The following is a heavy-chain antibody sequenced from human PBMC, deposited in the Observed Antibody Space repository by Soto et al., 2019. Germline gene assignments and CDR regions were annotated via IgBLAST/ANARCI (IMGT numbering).Heavy chain of an antibody. D-gene: IGHD3-22*01. V-gene: IGHV3-23*01. CDR2: VSVSGGTT. Sequence: GSLRLSCSASGFMFNNYAMSWVRQAPGKGLEWVSTVSVSGGTTYYADSLKGRFTISRDNSKKTVYLQMNRLRADDTAIYYCAKGLYYYDSSGYRLFDYWGQGTLVTVSS. CDR1: GFMFNNYA. CDR3: AKGLYYYDSSGYRLFDY. J-gene: IGHJ4*02.